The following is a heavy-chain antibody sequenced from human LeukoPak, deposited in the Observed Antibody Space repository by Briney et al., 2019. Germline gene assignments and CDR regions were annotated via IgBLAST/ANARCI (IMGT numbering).Heavy chain of an antibody. Sequence: SQTLSLTCAISGDSVSSNSAAWNWIRQSPSRGLEWLGRTYYRSKWYNDYAVSVKSRITINPDTSKNQFSLQLNSVAPEGTAVYYCARGENYDFWSGYDHYYYYYGMDVWGQGTTVTVSS. CDR2: TYYRSKWYN. V-gene: IGHV6-1*01. D-gene: IGHD3-3*01. CDR3: ARGENYDFWSGYDHYYYYYGMDV. J-gene: IGHJ6*02. CDR1: GDSVSSNSAA.